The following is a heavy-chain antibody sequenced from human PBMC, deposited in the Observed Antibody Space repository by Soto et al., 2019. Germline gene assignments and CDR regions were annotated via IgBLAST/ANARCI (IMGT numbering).Heavy chain of an antibody. CDR1: GGSISSGGYY. Sequence: SETLSLTCTVSGGSISSGGYYWSWIRQHPGKGLEWIGYIYYSGSTYYNPSLKSRVTISVDTSKNQFSLKLSSVTAADTAVYYCARGPDYAGYFDYWGRGTLVTVSS. D-gene: IGHD4-17*01. V-gene: IGHV4-31*03. CDR3: ARGPDYAGYFDY. J-gene: IGHJ4*02. CDR2: IYYSGST.